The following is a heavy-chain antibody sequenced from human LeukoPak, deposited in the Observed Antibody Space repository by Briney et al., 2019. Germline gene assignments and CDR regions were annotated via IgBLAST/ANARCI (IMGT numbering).Heavy chain of an antibody. V-gene: IGHV3-30*02. Sequence: GGSLRLSCAASGFTFSSYGMHWVRQAPGKGLEWVAFIRYDGSNKYYADSVKGRFTISRDNSKNTLCLQMNSLRAEDTAVYYCAKVPSGSYYNFDYWGQGTLVTVSS. CDR2: IRYDGSNK. D-gene: IGHD1-26*01. CDR1: GFTFSSYG. J-gene: IGHJ4*02. CDR3: AKVPSGSYYNFDY.